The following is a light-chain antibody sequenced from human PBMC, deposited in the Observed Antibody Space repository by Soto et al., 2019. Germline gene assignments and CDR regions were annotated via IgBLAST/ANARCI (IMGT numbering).Light chain of an antibody. Sequence: QSVLTQPPSASGTPGQRVTISCSGSSSNIGDYHVHWYQQLPGVAPKVLIHSSHQRPSGVPDRFSGSKSDTSASLAISGLQSEDEADYYCAAWDDSLNGVVFGGGTKLTVL. J-gene: IGLJ2*01. CDR1: SSNIGDYH. V-gene: IGLV1-44*01. CDR3: AAWDDSLNGVV. CDR2: SSH.